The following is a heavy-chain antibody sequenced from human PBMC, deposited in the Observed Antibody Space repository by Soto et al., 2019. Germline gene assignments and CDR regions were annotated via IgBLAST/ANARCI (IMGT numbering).Heavy chain of an antibody. Sequence: QVQLVQSGAEMKEPGSSVKVSCQASGGTFSGYAINWVRQAPGQGLEWMGGIIPIFGTANYAQKFQGRVTITADESTRTAYMELSSLRSEDTAIYYCARERGSYIGSSLSFYGVDVWGQGTTVTVSS. V-gene: IGHV1-69*01. J-gene: IGHJ6*02. D-gene: IGHD1-26*01. CDR2: IIPIFGTA. CDR1: GGTFSGYA. CDR3: ARERGSYIGSSLSFYGVDV.